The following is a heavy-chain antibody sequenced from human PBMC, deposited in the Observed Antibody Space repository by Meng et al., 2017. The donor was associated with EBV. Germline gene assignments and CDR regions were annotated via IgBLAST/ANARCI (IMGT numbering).Heavy chain of an antibody. D-gene: IGHD5/OR15-5a*01. J-gene: IGHJ4*02. V-gene: IGHV4-34*01. CDR3: ARVGYSVHDVSFEDF. CDR1: GGSFTDYY. Sequence: QVLLRQWGAGLLKPSDTLSPSCAVYGGSFTDYYWAWIRKAPGKSLEWIGEVSHSGRTRYNPSLKSRVSMSADVSKKQFSLKMKSVTAADTGVYFCARVGYSVHDVSFEDFWGQGTMVTVAS. CDR2: VSHSGRT.